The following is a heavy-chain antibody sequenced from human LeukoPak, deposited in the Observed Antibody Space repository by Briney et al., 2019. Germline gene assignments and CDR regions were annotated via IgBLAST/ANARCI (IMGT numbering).Heavy chain of an antibody. CDR3: ARDSENMVRGVITFFDY. Sequence: GSLRLSCAASGFTFSSYEMNWVRQAPGKGLEWVSYISSSGSTIYYADSVKGRFTISRDNAKNSLYLRMNSLRAEDTAVYYCARDSENMVRGVITFFDYWGQGTLVTVSS. J-gene: IGHJ4*02. V-gene: IGHV3-48*03. D-gene: IGHD3-10*01. CDR2: ISSSGSTI. CDR1: GFTFSSYE.